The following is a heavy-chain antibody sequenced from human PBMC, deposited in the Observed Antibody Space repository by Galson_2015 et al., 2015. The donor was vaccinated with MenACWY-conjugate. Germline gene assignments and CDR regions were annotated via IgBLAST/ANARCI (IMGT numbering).Heavy chain of an antibody. Sequence: QSGAEVKQPGASLQISCTGSGSSFTTYWIAWVRQMPGKGLEWMGVIYPGDSDTRYSPSFQGQVTISADKSISTAYLQWSSLKASDTAMYYCARPRISSSFYYYGMDVWGQGTTVTVSS. V-gene: IGHV5-51*01. J-gene: IGHJ6*02. CDR2: IYPGDSDT. D-gene: IGHD3-3*02. CDR1: GSSFTTYW. CDR3: ARPRISSSFYYYGMDV.